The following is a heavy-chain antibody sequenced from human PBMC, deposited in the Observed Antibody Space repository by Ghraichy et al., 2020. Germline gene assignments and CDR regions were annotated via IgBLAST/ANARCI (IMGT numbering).Heavy chain of an antibody. V-gene: IGHV3-64*01. J-gene: IGHJ4*02. Sequence: LTCAASGFTFSSYAMHWVRQAPGKGLEYVSAISSNGGSTYYANSVKGRFTISRDNSKNTLYLQMGSLRAEDMAVYYCARGASHCSSTSCYVDYWGQGTLVTVSS. CDR2: ISSNGGST. CDR3: ARGASHCSSTSCYVDY. D-gene: IGHD2-2*01. CDR1: GFTFSSYA.